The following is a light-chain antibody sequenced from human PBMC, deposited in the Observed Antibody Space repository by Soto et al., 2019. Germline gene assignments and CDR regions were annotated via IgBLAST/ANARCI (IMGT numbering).Light chain of an antibody. J-gene: IGLJ1*01. CDR2: EGS. CDR1: SSDVGSYNL. CDR3: CSYAGSSDV. V-gene: IGLV2-23*01. Sequence: QSARTQPASVSGSPGQSITISCTGTSSDVGSYNLVSWYQQHPGKAPKLMIYEGSKRPSGVSNRFSGSKSGNTASLTISGLQAEDEADYYCCSYAGSSDVFGTGTKVTV.